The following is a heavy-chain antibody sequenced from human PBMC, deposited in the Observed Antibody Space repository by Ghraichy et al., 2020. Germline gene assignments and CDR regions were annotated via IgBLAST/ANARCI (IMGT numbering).Heavy chain of an antibody. CDR3: ARHWNGDYAFDY. Sequence: GESLNISCKGSGYNFATYWIGWVRQIPGKGLEWMGTIYPGDSETSYSPSFKGQVTISADNSISTPYLQWSSLKASDTAIYYCARHWNGDYAFDYWGQGTLVTVSS. CDR2: IYPGDSET. V-gene: IGHV5-51*01. J-gene: IGHJ4*02. D-gene: IGHD4-17*01. CDR1: GYNFATYW.